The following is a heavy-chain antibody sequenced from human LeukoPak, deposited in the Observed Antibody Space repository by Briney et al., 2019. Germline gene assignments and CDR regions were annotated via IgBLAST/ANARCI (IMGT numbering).Heavy chain of an antibody. CDR1: GFTFSNFW. D-gene: IGHD4-17*01. CDR2: INWNGGST. Sequence: GGSLRLSCAASGFTFSNFWMNWVRQAPGKGLEWASGINWNGGSTGYADSVKGRFTISRDNAKNSLYLQMNSLRAEDTALYYCARLGGGTTVTTWGQGTLVTVSS. CDR3: ARLGGGTTVTT. J-gene: IGHJ5*02. V-gene: IGHV3-20*04.